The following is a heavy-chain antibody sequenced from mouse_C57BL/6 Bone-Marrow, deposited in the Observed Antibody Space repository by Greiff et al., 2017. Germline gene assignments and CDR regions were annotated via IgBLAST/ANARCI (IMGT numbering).Heavy chain of an antibody. Sequence: VQLQESGAELVRPGTSVKVSCKASGYAFTNYLIEWVKQRPGQGLEWIGVINPGSGGTNYNEKFKGKATLTADKSSSTAYMQLSSLTSEDSAVYFCASALFYYGYGGLDYWGQGTTLTVSS. CDR1: GYAFTNYL. CDR2: INPGSGGT. J-gene: IGHJ2*01. V-gene: IGHV1-54*01. D-gene: IGHD2-2*01. CDR3: ASALFYYGYGGLDY.